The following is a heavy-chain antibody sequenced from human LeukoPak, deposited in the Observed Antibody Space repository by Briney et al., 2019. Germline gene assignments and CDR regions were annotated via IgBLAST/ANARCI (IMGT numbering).Heavy chain of an antibody. Sequence: SSVKVSCKASGGTFSSYAISWVRQAPGQGLEWMGGIIPIFGTANYAQKLQGRVTMTTDTSTSTAYMELRSLRSDDTAVYYCARDFGIVVVALDIWGQGTMVTVSS. CDR3: ARDFGIVVVALDI. CDR1: GGTFSSYA. D-gene: IGHD3-22*01. V-gene: IGHV1-69*05. CDR2: IIPIFGTA. J-gene: IGHJ3*02.